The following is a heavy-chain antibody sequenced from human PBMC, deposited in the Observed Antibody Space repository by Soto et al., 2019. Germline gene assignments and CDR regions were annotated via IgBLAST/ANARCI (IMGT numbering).Heavy chain of an antibody. D-gene: IGHD3-9*01. CDR3: ARDQLRYFDWLPTAYYCYGMDV. J-gene: IGHJ6*02. V-gene: IGHV3-21*01. CDR2: ISSSSSYI. Sequence: GGSLRLSCAASGFTFSSYSMNWVRQAPGKGLEWVSSISSSSSYIYYADSVKGRLTISRDNAKNSLYLQMNSLRAEDTAVYYCARDQLRYFDWLPTAYYCYGMDVWGQGTTVTVSS. CDR1: GFTFSSYS.